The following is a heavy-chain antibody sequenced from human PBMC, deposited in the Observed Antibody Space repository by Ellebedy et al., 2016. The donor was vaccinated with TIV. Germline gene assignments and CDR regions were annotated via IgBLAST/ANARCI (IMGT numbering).Heavy chain of an antibody. J-gene: IGHJ4*02. Sequence: SVKVSCXASGGTFSSYAISWVRQAPGQGLEWMGGIIPIFGTANYAQKFQGRVTITADKSTSTAYMELSSLRSEDTAVYYCARDLASSGYWEFDYWGQGTLVTVSS. D-gene: IGHD3-22*01. CDR2: IIPIFGTA. CDR1: GGTFSSYA. CDR3: ARDLASSGYWEFDY. V-gene: IGHV1-69*06.